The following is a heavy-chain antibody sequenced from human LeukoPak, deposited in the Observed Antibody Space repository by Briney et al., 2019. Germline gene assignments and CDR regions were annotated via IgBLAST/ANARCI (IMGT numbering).Heavy chain of an antibody. V-gene: IGHV2-5*01. CDR2: IYWNDDK. CDR3: AHRRRSMLPDY. CDR1: GFSLSTSGVG. Sequence: SGPTLVKPTQPLTLTCTFSGFSLSTSGVGVGWIRQPPGKALEWLALIYWNDDKRYSPSLKSRLTITKDTSKNQVVLTMTNMDPVDTATYYCAHRRRSMLPDYWGQGTLVTVSS. D-gene: IGHD2-8*01. J-gene: IGHJ4*02.